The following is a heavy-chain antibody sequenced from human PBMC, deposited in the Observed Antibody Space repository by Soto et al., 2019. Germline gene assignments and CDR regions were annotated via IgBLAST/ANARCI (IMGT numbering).Heavy chain of an antibody. V-gene: IGHV4-34*01. CDR2: IEHSGST. J-gene: IGHJ4*02. CDR1: GASFSGYS. Sequence: PWETLSVTCAVHGASFSGYSWSWIRQPPGKGLEWIGDIEHSGSTNYNSSLRSRVTISLYTSKNHFSLKLNSVTAADTAVYYCARVGANPSDYWGQGTLVTVSS. D-gene: IGHD1-26*01. CDR3: ARVGANPSDY.